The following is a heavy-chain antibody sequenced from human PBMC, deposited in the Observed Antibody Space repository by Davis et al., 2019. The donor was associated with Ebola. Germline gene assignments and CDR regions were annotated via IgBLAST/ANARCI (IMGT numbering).Heavy chain of an antibody. D-gene: IGHD3-22*01. CDR1: GFTFSDYY. Sequence: GESLKISCAASGFTFSDYYMSWIRQAPGKGLEWVSYISSSGSTIYYADSVKGRFTISRDNAKNSLYLQMTSLRAEDTAVYYCARVYYYDSSLDYWGQGTLVTVSS. J-gene: IGHJ4*02. V-gene: IGHV3-11*04. CDR3: ARVYYYDSSLDY. CDR2: ISSSGSTI.